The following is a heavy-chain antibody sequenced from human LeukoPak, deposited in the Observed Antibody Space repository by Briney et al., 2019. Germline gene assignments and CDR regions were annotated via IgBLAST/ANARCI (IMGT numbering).Heavy chain of an antibody. CDR2: LYHSGVA. CDR1: GDSISSYY. V-gene: IGHV4-59*12. CDR3: ASDRGNDDFDI. Sequence: SETLSLTCTISGDSISSYYWSWIRQPPGKGLEWIGYLYHSGVATYNPSLKSRVTISGDTSKNQFSLKLSSVTPADTAVYYCASDRGNDDFDIWGQGTMVTVSS. J-gene: IGHJ3*02. D-gene: IGHD3-10*01.